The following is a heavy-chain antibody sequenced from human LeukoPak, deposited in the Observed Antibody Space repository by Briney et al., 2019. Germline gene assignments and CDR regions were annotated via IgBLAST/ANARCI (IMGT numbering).Heavy chain of an antibody. V-gene: IGHV4-34*01. CDR3: ARGDGRSGSYYWYFDL. D-gene: IGHD1-26*01. CDR1: GGSFSGHY. J-gene: IGHJ2*01. CDR2: ISHSGST. Sequence: SETLSLTCAVYGGSFSGHYWSWIRQPPGKGLEWIGEISHSGSTKYIPSLKSRVTISVDTSKNQFSLKLSSVTAADTAVYYCARGDGRSGSYYWYFDLWGRGTLVTVSS.